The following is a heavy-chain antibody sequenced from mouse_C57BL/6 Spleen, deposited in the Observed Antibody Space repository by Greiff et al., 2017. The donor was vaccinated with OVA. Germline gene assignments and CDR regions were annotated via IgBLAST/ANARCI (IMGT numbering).Heavy chain of an antibody. V-gene: IGHV5-16*01. D-gene: IGHD1-1*01. CDR3: ARDPPYGSSYEWYFDV. J-gene: IGHJ1*03. Sequence: EVQVVESEGGLVQPGSSMKLSCTASGFTFSDYYMAWVRQVPEKGLEWVANINYDGSSTYYLDSLKSRFIISRDNAKNILYLQMSSLKSEDTATYYCARDPPYGSSYEWYFDVWGTGTTVTVSS. CDR1: GFTFSDYY. CDR2: INYDGSST.